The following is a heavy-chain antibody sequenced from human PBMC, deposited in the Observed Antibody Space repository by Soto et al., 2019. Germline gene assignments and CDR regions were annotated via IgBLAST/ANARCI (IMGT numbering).Heavy chain of an antibody. D-gene: IGHD1-26*01. CDR3: ARGVSAGVDY. CDR2: MEPSTGRT. V-gene: IGHV1-8*01. J-gene: IGHJ4*02. Sequence: QVQLVQSGAEVREPGASVKVSCKASGYSFTSLDINWVRQTAGQGLEWMGWMEPSTGRTGYAQKFQGRVTMTRDTSINTADMELTTLTSDDTAFYYCARGVSAGVDYWGQGTLVIVSS. CDR1: GYSFTSLD.